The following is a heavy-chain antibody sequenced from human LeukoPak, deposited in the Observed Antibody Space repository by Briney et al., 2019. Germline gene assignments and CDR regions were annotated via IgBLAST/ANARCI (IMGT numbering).Heavy chain of an antibody. CDR3: ARDVAKWELTGY. CDR1: GYTFTNYY. Sequence: ASVKVSCKASGYTFTNYYMHWVRQAPGQGLEWMGIINPSGGSTTYAQKFQGRVTMTRDMSTSTVFMELSTLRSEDTAVYYCARDVAKWELTGYWGQGTLVTVSS. J-gene: IGHJ4*02. CDR2: INPSGGST. V-gene: IGHV1-46*01. D-gene: IGHD1-26*01.